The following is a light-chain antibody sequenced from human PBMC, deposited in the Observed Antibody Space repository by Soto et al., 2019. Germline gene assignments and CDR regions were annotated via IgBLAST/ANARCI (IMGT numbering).Light chain of an antibody. CDR1: QDIRKY. V-gene: IGKV1-33*01. Sequence: DIQMTQSPSSLSASVGDRVTITCQASQDIRKYLSWYQQKPGKAPKLLIYCASYLATGGPSRFSGSGYGTDFTFTISSLQPQDIATYYCQHYDHLPPFTFGPGTKVPIK. CDR2: CAS. CDR3: QHYDHLPPFT. J-gene: IGKJ3*01.